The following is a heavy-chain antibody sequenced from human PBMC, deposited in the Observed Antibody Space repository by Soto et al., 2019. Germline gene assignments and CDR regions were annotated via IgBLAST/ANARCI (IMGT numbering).Heavy chain of an antibody. D-gene: IGHD6-19*01. CDR2: ISSRGDTI. J-gene: IGHJ4*02. V-gene: IGHV3-11*01. Sequence: LRLSCAASGFIFSDFHMTWIRQAPGKGLELVAYISSRGDTIYYADSVRGRITISRDNDKDSLFLQMSSLRVEDTAVYYCAKGRGSGWAWYFDNWGQGTLVTVSS. CDR1: GFIFSDFH. CDR3: AKGRGSGWAWYFDN.